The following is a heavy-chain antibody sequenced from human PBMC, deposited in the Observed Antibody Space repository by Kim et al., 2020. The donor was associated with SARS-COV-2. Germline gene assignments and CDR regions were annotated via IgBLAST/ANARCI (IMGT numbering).Heavy chain of an antibody. Sequence: SETLSLTCAVYGGSFSGYYWSWIRQPPGKGLEWIGEINHSGSTNYNPSLKSRVTISVDTSKNQFSLKLSSVTAADTAVYYCARGPAASTAGTGGDYWGQGTLVTVSS. CDR2: INHSGST. J-gene: IGHJ4*02. CDR3: ARGPAASTAGTGGDY. CDR1: GGSFSGYY. V-gene: IGHV4-34*01. D-gene: IGHD6-13*01.